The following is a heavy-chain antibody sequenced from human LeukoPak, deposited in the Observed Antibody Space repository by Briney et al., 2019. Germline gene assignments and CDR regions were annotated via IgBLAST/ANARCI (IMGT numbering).Heavy chain of an antibody. J-gene: IGHJ4*02. Sequence: PSETLSLTCAVYGGSFSGYYWSWIRQPPGKGLEWIGEINHSGSTNYNPSLKCRVTISVDTSKNQFSLKLSSVTAADTAVYYCARRIAVAARGPFDYWGQGTLVTVSS. V-gene: IGHV4-34*01. CDR1: GGSFSGYY. CDR3: ARRIAVAARGPFDY. D-gene: IGHD6-19*01. CDR2: INHSGST.